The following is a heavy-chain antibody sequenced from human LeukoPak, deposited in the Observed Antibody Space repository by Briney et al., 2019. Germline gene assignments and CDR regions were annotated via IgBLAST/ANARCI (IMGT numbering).Heavy chain of an antibody. Sequence: ASVKVSCKASGYTFTSYGISWVRQAPGQGLERMGGIIPIFGTANYAQKFQGRVTITTDESTSTAYMELSSLRSEDTAVYYCARAGITGTTLDYWGQGTLVTVSS. D-gene: IGHD1-7*01. V-gene: IGHV1-69*05. CDR2: IIPIFGTA. J-gene: IGHJ4*02. CDR1: GYTFTSYG. CDR3: ARAGITGTTLDY.